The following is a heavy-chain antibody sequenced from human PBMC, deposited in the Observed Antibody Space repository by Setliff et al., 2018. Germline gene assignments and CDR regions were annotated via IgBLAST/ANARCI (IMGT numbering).Heavy chain of an antibody. CDR1: NGSISISDFY. J-gene: IGHJ4*02. CDR3: ARFYGDYQFDY. V-gene: IGHV4-39*01. CDR2: IYYTGDT. Sequence: SETLSLTCTVSNGSISISDFYWGWIRQSPGKGLEWIGSIYYTGDTWYKQSLEGRVTISVDTSKNQFSLRLSSVTAADTAVYYCARFYGDYQFDYWGQGTLVTVSS. D-gene: IGHD4-17*01.